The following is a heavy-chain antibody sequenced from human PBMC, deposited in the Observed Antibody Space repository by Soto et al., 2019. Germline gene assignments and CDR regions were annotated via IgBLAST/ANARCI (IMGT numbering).Heavy chain of an antibody. CDR1: GETTTTSDTY. D-gene: IGHD2-15*01. Sequence: TCSLTCSVSGETTTTSDTYWGRLRHPRGKGLEWIASLYHSVTTYYNPSLKSRVGIAVDTSKSHFSMRLSSVTAADTGVYFCVRHLLLVGPEQFDIWGQVALVTVS. CDR2: LYHSVTT. CDR3: VRHLLLVGPEQFDI. V-gene: IGHV4-39*01. J-gene: IGHJ4*02.